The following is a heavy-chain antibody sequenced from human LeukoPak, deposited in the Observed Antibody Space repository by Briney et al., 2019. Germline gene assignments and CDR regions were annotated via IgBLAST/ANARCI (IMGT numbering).Heavy chain of an antibody. J-gene: IGHJ4*02. V-gene: IGHV4-4*07. CDR2: IYTSGST. Sequence: SETLSLTCTVSGGSISSYYWSWIRQPAGKGLEWIGRIYTSGSTNYGPSLKSRVTMSVDTSKNQFSLNLSSVTAADTAVYYCARGSYYGDHDYWGQGTLVTVSS. CDR1: GGSISSYY. D-gene: IGHD4-17*01. CDR3: ARGSYYGDHDY.